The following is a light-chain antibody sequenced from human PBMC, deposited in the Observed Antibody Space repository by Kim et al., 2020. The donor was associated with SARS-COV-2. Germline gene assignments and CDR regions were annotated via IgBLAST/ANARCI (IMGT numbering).Light chain of an antibody. J-gene: IGLJ3*02. V-gene: IGLV4-60*03. Sequence: SSVKLTCTLSRRHSSYIIAWHQQQPGKAPRYLMKLEGSGSYNKGSGVPDRFSGSSSGADRYLAISNLQSEDEADYYCETWDSNTRVFGGGTKVTVL. CDR3: ETWDSNTRV. CDR2: LEGSGSY. CDR1: RRHSSYI.